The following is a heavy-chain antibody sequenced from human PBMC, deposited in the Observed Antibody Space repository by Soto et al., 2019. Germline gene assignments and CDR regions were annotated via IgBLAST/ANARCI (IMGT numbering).Heavy chain of an antibody. CDR3: VRTSLVVAAATREDY. CDR1: GFTFSSYW. V-gene: IGHV3-74*01. CDR2: INSEGSST. D-gene: IGHD2-15*01. Sequence: EVQLVESGGGLVQPGGSLRLSCAASGFTFSSYWMHWVRQAPGKGLVWVSRINSEGSSTSYADSVKGRFTISRDNAKNTLYLQINSLRAEDTAVYYCVRTSLVVAAATREDYWGQGTLVTVSS. J-gene: IGHJ4*02.